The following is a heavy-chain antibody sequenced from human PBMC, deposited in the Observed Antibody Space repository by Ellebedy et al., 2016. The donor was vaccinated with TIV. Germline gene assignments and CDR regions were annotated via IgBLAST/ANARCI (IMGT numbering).Heavy chain of an antibody. CDR3: ARGPLQAYYYNSRRPYYFDF. Sequence: MPSETLSLTCAASGGSFSGYLWNWVRQSPGKGLEWLGEINHSGTATYNPSLKSRVTISVDSSKNQFSLNLTSVTAADTAVYYCARGPLQAYYYNSRRPYYFDFWGQGTLVTVAS. J-gene: IGHJ4*03. D-gene: IGHD3-10*01. CDR1: GGSFSGYL. V-gene: IGHV4-34*01. CDR2: INHSGTA.